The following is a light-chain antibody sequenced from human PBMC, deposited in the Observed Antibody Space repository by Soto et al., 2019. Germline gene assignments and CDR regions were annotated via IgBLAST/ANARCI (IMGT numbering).Light chain of an antibody. CDR2: GNS. J-gene: IGLJ2*01. CDR1: SSNIGAGYD. CDR3: QSYDGSPSGNVV. Sequence: QSVLTQPPSVSGAPGQRVTISCTGSSSNIGAGYDVHWYQQLPGTAPKLIIYGNSNRPSGVPDRFSGSKSGTSASLAITGLQAEDEADYYCQSYDGSPSGNVVFGGGTKLTVL. V-gene: IGLV1-40*01.